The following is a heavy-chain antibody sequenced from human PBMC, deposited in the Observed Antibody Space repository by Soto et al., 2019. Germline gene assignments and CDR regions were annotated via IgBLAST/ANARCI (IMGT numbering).Heavy chain of an antibody. Sequence: AAVKVSCKASGYTSADFGISWVRQAPGQGLEWMGWVSGNNGASNPAPKVQGRITMTLDTSTGVSYMALRSLRSDDTAIYYCVRDQKYFRVNGNWFDSWGQGTLVTVSS. D-gene: IGHD2-2*01. CDR3: VRDQKYFRVNGNWFDS. V-gene: IGHV1-18*04. J-gene: IGHJ5*01. CDR2: VSGNNGAS. CDR1: GYTSADFG.